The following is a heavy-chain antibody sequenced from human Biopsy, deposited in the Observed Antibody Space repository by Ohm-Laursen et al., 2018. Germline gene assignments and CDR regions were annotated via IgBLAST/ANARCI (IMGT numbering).Heavy chain of an antibody. CDR3: VRGYSSSWSGYLDH. D-gene: IGHD3-3*01. V-gene: IGHV3-9*01. CDR1: GFTFDGHV. J-gene: IGHJ4*02. CDR2: ISWDGGSE. Sequence: SSLRLSCTAAGFTFDGHVMHWVRQAPGKGLEWVSGISWDGGSEGYADSVKGRFTISRDNAKNSLFLQMNSLTTEDTALYYCVRGYSSSWSGYLDHWGQGTLVTVSS.